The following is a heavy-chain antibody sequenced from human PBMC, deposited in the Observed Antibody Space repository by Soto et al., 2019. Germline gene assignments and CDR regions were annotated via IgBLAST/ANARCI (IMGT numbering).Heavy chain of an antibody. J-gene: IGHJ4*02. D-gene: IGHD4-17*01. CDR1: GGSISSGGYY. CDR2: IYYSGST. V-gene: IGHV4-31*03. CDR3: ARDQDGDPGLDY. Sequence: SETLSLTCTVSGGSISSGGYYWSWIRQHPGKGLEWIGYIYYSGSTYYNPSLKSRVTISVDTSKNQFSLKLSSVTAADTAVYYCARDQDGDPGLDYWGQGTLVTVSS.